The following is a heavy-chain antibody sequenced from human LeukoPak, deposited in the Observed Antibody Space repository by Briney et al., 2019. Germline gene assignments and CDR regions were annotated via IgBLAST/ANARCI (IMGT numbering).Heavy chain of an antibody. CDR2: INHSGST. Sequence: SETLSLTCAVYGGSFSGYYWSWIRQPPGKGLEWLGEINHSGSTNYNPSLKSRVTISVDTSKNQFSLKLSSVTAADTAVYYCARYPSTLPAAIRCCGSWFDPWGQGTLVTVSS. D-gene: IGHD2-2*02. J-gene: IGHJ5*02. CDR1: GGSFSGYY. V-gene: IGHV4-34*01. CDR3: ARYPSTLPAAIRCCGSWFDP.